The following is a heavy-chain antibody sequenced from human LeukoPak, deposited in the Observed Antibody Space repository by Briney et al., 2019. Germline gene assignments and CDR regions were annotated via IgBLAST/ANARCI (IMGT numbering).Heavy chain of an antibody. CDR1: GFTFSSYA. CDR2: ISGSGGST. D-gene: IGHD6-19*01. Sequence: GGSLRLSCAASGFTFSSYAMSWVRQAPGKGLEWVSAISGSGGSTYYADSVKGRFTISRDNSKNTLYLQMNSLRAEDTAVYCCAKLGIAVGGGDYFDYWGQGTLVTVSS. CDR3: AKLGIAVGGGDYFDY. V-gene: IGHV3-23*01. J-gene: IGHJ4*02.